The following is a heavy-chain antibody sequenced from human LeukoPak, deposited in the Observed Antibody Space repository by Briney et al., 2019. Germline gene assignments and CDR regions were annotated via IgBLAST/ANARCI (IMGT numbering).Heavy chain of an antibody. J-gene: IGHJ5*02. V-gene: IGHV4-59*01. Sequence: SETLSLTCTVSGGSISSYYWSWIRQPPGKGLEWIGYIYYSGSTNYNPSLKSRVTISVDTSKNQFSLKLSSVTAADTAVYYCARLEKYSDFWSGYYTRTGRFDPWGQGTLVTVSS. CDR3: ARLEKYSDFWSGYYTRTGRFDP. CDR1: GGSISSYY. CDR2: IYYSGST. D-gene: IGHD3-3*01.